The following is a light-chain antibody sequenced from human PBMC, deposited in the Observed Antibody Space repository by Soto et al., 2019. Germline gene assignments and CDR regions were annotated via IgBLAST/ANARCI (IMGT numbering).Light chain of an antibody. V-gene: IGLV1-47*01. CDR1: SSTVGSNH. CDR3: AAWDDNFSTYV. J-gene: IGLJ1*01. Sequence: QSSLTHPPSASRTPGHRFTISFSGYSSTVGSNHVYWYQKFPGMAPRLLMSKSNQSRAGFPGRFSGSKSVTSSSLAISGLRSEDEADYYCAAWDDNFSTYVFGSGTKVTV. CDR2: KSN.